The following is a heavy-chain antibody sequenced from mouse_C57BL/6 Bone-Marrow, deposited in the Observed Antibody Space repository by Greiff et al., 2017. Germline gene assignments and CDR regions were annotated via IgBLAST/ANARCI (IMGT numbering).Heavy chain of an antibody. CDR3: AREGGGWLLLFDY. Sequence: VQLQQSGPGLVKPSQSLSLTCSVTGYSITSGYYWNWIRQFPGNKLEWMGYISYDGSNNYNPSLKNRISITRDTSKNQFFLKLNSVTTEDTATYYCAREGGGWLLLFDYWGQGTTLTVSS. CDR1: GYSITSGYY. D-gene: IGHD2-3*01. V-gene: IGHV3-6*01. CDR2: ISYDGSN. J-gene: IGHJ2*01.